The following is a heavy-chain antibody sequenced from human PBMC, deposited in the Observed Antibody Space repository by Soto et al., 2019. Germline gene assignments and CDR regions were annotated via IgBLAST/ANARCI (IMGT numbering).Heavy chain of an antibody. CDR3: AKGYSSSWYGGYFDY. J-gene: IGHJ4*02. CDR1: GFTFSSYA. Sequence: EVQLLESGGGLVQPGGSLRLSCAASGFTFSSYAMSWVRQAPGKGLEWVSAISGSGGSTYYADSVKGRFTISRDNSKNTLYLHMNSLRAEDTAVYYCAKGYSSSWYGGYFDYWGQGTLVTVSS. D-gene: IGHD6-13*01. CDR2: ISGSGGST. V-gene: IGHV3-23*01.